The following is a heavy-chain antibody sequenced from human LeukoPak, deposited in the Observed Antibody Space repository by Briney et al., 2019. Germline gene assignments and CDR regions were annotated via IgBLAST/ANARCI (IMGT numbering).Heavy chain of an antibody. J-gene: IGHJ4*02. CDR1: GFTFSSYW. V-gene: IGHV3-7*01. D-gene: IGHD4-17*01. Sequence: GGSLRLSCAASGFTFSSYWMTWVRQAPGKGLEWVANIKQDGSEKYYVDSVKGRFTISRDNAKNSLYLQMNRLRAEDTAVYYCASDYGDFVYWGQGTLVTVSS. CDR3: ASDYGDFVY. CDR2: IKQDGSEK.